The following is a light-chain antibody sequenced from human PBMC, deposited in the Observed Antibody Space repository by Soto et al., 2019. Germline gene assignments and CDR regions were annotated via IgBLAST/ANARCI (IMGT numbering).Light chain of an antibody. Sequence: AIQLTQSPSCLSASVGDRVTITCRASQGISNALAWSQQNSGKPPKLLIYDVSTLEIGVPSRFSGSASVTDFTLTINSLQPEYFATYYCQQFNTYPSTFGPGTKVDV. V-gene: IGKV1-13*02. CDR3: QQFNTYPST. CDR2: DVS. CDR1: QGISNA. J-gene: IGKJ3*01.